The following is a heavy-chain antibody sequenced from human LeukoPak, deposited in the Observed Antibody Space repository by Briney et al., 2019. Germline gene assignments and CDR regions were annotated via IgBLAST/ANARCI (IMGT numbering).Heavy chain of an antibody. CDR2: ISTNGGST. CDR3: VKGVETAMVPDY. D-gene: IGHD5-18*01. V-gene: IGHV3-64D*09. CDR1: GFTFSSYG. J-gene: IGHJ4*02. Sequence: GGSLRLSCSASGFTFSSYGMHWVRQAPGKGLQYVSSISTNGGSTYYADSVKGRFTISRDNSKNTLYLKMSSLRAEDTAVYYCVKGVETAMVPDYWGQGTLVTVSS.